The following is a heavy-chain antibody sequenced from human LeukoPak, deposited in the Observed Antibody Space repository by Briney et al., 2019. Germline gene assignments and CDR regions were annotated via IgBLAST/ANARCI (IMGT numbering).Heavy chain of an antibody. V-gene: IGHV4-39*07. D-gene: IGHD3-10*01. CDR1: GGSISSSSYY. Sequence: SETLSLTCIVSGGSISSSSYYWGWIRQPPGKGLEWIGNIYYTGSTYYNPSLKSRVTISVETSKNQFSLKLTSVTAADTAVYYCARDRVFGSGSYYPHFDSWGQGTLVTVSS. CDR2: IYYTGST. CDR3: ARDRVFGSGSYYPHFDS. J-gene: IGHJ4*02.